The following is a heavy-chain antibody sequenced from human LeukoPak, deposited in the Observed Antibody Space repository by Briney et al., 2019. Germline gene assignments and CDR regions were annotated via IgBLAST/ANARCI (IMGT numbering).Heavy chain of an antibody. Sequence: SETLSLTCTVSGGSISSYYWSWIRQPPGKGLEWIGYIYYSGSTNYNPSLKSRVTISVDTSKNQFSLKLSSVTAADTAVYYCARAIQLWSVLGFDPWGQGTLVTVSS. D-gene: IGHD5-18*01. J-gene: IGHJ5*02. V-gene: IGHV4-59*01. CDR1: GGSISSYY. CDR3: ARAIQLWSVLGFDP. CDR2: IYYSGST.